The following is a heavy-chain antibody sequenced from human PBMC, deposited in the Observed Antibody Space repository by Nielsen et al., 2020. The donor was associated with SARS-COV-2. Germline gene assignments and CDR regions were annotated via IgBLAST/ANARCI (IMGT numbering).Heavy chain of an antibody. V-gene: IGHV1-18*01. J-gene: IGHJ4*02. D-gene: IGHD6-19*01. Sequence: ASVKVSCKASGYTFTSYGISWVRQAPGQGLEWMGWISAYNGNTNYAQKLQGRVTMTTDTSTSTAYMELRSLRSDDTAVYYCARDSGVNSSGWYVRPGRIKVYFDYWGQGTLVTVSS. CDR3: ARDSGVNSSGWYVRPGRIKVYFDY. CDR1: GYTFTSYG. CDR2: ISAYNGNT.